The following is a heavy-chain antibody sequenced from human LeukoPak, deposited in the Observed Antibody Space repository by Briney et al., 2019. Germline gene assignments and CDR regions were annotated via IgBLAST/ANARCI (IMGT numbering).Heavy chain of an antibody. CDR3: ARGGLDDDGDYPDAFDI. Sequence: GGSLTLSCAASGFTFSSYSMIWVRQAPGKGLEWVSSISSRSNYIYYADSVKGRFTISRDNAKNSLYLQMNSLRAEDTAVYYCARGGLDDDGDYPDAFDIWGEGWIVTASS. J-gene: IGHJ3*02. V-gene: IGHV3-21*06. CDR1: GFTFSSYS. CDR2: ISSRSNYI. D-gene: IGHD4-17*01.